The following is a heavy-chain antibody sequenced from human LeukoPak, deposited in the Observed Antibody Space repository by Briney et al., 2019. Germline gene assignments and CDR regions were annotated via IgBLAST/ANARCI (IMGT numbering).Heavy chain of an antibody. CDR2: MNPNSGNT. CDR1: VYTFTSYD. D-gene: IGHD3-9*01. V-gene: IGHV1-8*01. J-gene: IGHJ4*02. Sequence: ASVTVSCKSSVYTFTSYDINWVRQATGQGLEWMGWMNPNSGNTGYAQKFQGRVTMTRNTSISTAYMELSSLRSADTAVYYCARVDWLRALRISGMDEWGQGPLVSVS. CDR3: ARVDWLRALRISGMDE.